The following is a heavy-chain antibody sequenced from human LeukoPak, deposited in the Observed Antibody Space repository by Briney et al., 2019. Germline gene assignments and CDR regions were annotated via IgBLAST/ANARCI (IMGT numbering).Heavy chain of an antibody. J-gene: IGHJ4*02. CDR3: AKDRQKIAAAGTGPLDY. V-gene: IGHV3-30*18. CDR1: GFTFSSYG. Sequence: PGGSLRLSCAASGFTFSSYGMHWVRQAPGKGLEWVAVISYDGSNKYYADSVKGRFTISRDSSKNTLYLQMNSLRAEDTAVYYCAKDRQKIAAAGTGPLDYWGQGTLVTVSS. D-gene: IGHD6-13*01. CDR2: ISYDGSNK.